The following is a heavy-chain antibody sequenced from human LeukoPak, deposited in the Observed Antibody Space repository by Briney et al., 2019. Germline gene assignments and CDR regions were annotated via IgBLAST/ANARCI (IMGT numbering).Heavy chain of an antibody. CDR3: ARDQIVVVPAASYYYYYGMDV. CDR1: GGSISSYY. J-gene: IGHJ6*02. CDR2: IYYSGST. Sequence: PSETLSLTRTVSGGSISSYYWSWIRQPPGKGLEWIGYIYYSGSTNYNPSLKSRVTISVDTSKNQFSLKLSSVTAADTAVYYCARDQIVVVPAASYYYYYGMDVWGQGTTVTVSS. V-gene: IGHV4-59*01. D-gene: IGHD2-2*01.